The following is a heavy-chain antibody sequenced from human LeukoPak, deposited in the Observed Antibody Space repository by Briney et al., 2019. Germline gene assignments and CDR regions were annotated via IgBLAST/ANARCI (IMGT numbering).Heavy chain of an antibody. D-gene: IGHD2-2*01. Sequence: KPSETPSLTCTVSGYSISSSYWSWIRQPAGKGLEWIGRFYTSGSANYNPSLKSRVSMSVDTSKNQLSLKLTSVTAADTAVYYCARGGGASPSDYWGQGILVTVSS. J-gene: IGHJ4*02. CDR3: ARGGGASPSDY. CDR1: GYSISSSY. V-gene: IGHV4-4*07. CDR2: FYTSGSA.